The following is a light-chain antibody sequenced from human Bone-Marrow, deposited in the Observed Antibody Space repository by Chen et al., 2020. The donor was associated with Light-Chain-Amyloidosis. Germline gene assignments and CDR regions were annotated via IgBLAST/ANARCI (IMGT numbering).Light chain of an antibody. CDR3: CSYAGSSWV. V-gene: IGLV2-23*02. Sequence: QSALTHPASVSGSPGQSTTISCTGTSSDVGSYNLVSWYQQHPGKAPKLMIYEVSKRPSGVSNRFSGSKSGNTASLTISGLQAEDEADYYCCSYAGSSWVFGGGTKLTVL. J-gene: IGLJ3*02. CDR1: SSDVGSYNL. CDR2: EVS.